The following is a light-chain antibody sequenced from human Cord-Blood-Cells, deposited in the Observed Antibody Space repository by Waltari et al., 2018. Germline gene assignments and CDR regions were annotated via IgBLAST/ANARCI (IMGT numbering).Light chain of an antibody. J-gene: IGLJ2*01. CDR2: EGS. CDR3: CSYAGSSYVV. V-gene: IGLV2-23*01. Sequence: QSALTQPASVSGSPGQSINMSCTGTSRAVGRYNLFSWYQQHPGTAPKLMIYEGSKRPSGVSNRFSGSKSGNTASLTNSGLQAEDEADYYCCSYAGSSYVVFGGGTKLTVL. CDR1: SRAVGRYNL.